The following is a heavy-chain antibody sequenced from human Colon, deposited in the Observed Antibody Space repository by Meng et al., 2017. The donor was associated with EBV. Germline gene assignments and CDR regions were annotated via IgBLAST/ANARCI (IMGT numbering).Heavy chain of an antibody. D-gene: IGHD6-19*01. CDR1: GGSISTSGYY. Sequence: QSQLQESGPGLVKPSXXXXXTXXVSGGSISTSGYYWGWIRQPPGKGLEWIGSIGHSGFTYYTPSLKSRVAVSLDTSKSQFSLMLTSVTAADTAVYYCVRSSAWVRTGFDPWGQGTLVTVSS. CDR3: VRSSAWVRTGFDP. J-gene: IGHJ5*02. V-gene: IGHV4-39*01. CDR2: IGHSGFT.